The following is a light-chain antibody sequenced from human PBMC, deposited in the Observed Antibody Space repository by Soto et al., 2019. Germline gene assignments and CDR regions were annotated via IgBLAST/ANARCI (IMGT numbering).Light chain of an antibody. CDR1: SSDVGIYNY. CDR3: SSYTSSTTVL. Sequence: QSALTQPASVSGSPGQSITICCTGTSSDVGIYNYVSWYQQHPAKVPKLIIYEVSHRPSGVSNRFSGSKSGNTASLTISGLQAEDEAHYYCSSYTSSTTVLFGGGTKLTVL. CDR2: EVS. V-gene: IGLV2-14*01. J-gene: IGLJ2*01.